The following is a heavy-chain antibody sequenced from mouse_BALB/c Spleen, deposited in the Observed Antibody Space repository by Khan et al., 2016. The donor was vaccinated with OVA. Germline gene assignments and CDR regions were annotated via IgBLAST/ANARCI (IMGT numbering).Heavy chain of an antibody. Sequence: VQLQQSGPELVKPGASVKMSCKASGYTFTSYVMHWLRQKSGQGLEWIGYIYPYNDDTKYNEKFKGKATLTSDKSSSTAYMELRSLTSEDSAVYYCAKNYRYDGYFDYWGQGTTLTVSS. CDR2: IYPYNDDT. CDR3: AKNYRYDGYFDY. CDR1: GYTFTSYV. D-gene: IGHD2-14*01. V-gene: IGHV1S136*01. J-gene: IGHJ2*01.